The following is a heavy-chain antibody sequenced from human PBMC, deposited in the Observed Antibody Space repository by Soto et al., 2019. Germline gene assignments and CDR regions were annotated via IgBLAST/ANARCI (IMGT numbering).Heavy chain of an antibody. CDR1: GFIFDDYA. V-gene: IGHV3-9*01. CDR2: ISWNSGHI. D-gene: IGHD2-21*02. J-gene: IGHJ5*02. CDR3: AKTRDFGKCGGGCPGHSGFDP. Sequence: EVQLVESGGGLVQPGRSLRLSCAASGFIFDDYAMHWVRQTPGKGLEWVSGISWNSGHIDYADPVRGRFTISRDNAENSVYLQMISLRVEDTALYYCAKTRDFGKCGGGCPGHSGFDPWGLGTLVTVST.